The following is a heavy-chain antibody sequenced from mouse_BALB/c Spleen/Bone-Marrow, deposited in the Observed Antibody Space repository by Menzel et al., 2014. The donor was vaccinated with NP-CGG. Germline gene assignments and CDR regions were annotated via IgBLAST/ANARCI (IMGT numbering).Heavy chain of an antibody. CDR1: GFNIKDTY. CDR3: AFIYYGYAMDY. V-gene: IGHV14-3*02. D-gene: IGHD2-1*01. Sequence: VQLQQSGAELVKPGAPVKLSCTASGFNIKDTYMHWVKQRPEQGLEWIGRIDPANGNTKYDPKFQGKATITADTSSNTACLQLSSLTSEDTAVYYCAFIYYGYAMDYWGQGTSVTVSS. J-gene: IGHJ4*01. CDR2: IDPANGNT.